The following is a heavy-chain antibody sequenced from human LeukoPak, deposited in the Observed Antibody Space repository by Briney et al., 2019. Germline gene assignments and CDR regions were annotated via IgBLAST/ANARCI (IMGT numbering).Heavy chain of an antibody. Sequence: GRSLRPSCAASGFTFSSYGMHWVRQAPGKGLEWVAVISYDGSNKYYADSVKGRFTISRDNSKNTLYLQMNSLRAENTAVYYCAKGYYYGSGSYDYWGQGTLVTVSS. J-gene: IGHJ4*02. V-gene: IGHV3-30*18. D-gene: IGHD3-10*01. CDR3: AKGYYYGSGSYDY. CDR1: GFTFSSYG. CDR2: ISYDGSNK.